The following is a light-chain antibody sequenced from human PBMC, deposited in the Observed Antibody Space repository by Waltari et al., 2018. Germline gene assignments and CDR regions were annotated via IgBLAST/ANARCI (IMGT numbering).Light chain of an antibody. CDR3: QQYAHDPWT. CDR2: WAS. J-gene: IGKJ1*01. Sequence: DIVMTQSPDSLAVSLGETVTITCKSSKSLLYSPNNKNYLGRYQPKPGQPPKLLIYWASPGEPEVPDRFSGGRSRTDFTRTISSLQAEDVAVYYSQQYAHDPWTFGQGTKVEIK. V-gene: IGKV4-1*01. CDR1: KSLLYSPNNKNY.